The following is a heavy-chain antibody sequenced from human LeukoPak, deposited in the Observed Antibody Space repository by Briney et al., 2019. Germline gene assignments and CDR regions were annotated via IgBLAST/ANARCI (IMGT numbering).Heavy chain of an antibody. J-gene: IGHJ6*02. V-gene: IGHV3-11*06. CDR3: ARDRWTPAVTAWLGLYYYYGMDA. CDR2: ISQTGSFT. CDR1: GFTFSDHY. D-gene: IGHD2-21*02. Sequence: GGSLRLSCAASGFTFSDHYMNWIRQVPGKGLEWVSYISQTGSFTTYADSVKGRFTISRDNAKNSLYLQMHSLRADDTAVYYCARDRWTPAVTAWLGLYYYYGMDAWGQGTTVTVSS.